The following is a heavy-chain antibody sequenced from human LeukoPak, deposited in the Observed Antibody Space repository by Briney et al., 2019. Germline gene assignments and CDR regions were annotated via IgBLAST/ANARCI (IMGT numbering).Heavy chain of an antibody. CDR1: GFTFSSYW. V-gene: IGHV3-33*08. Sequence: GGSLRLSCAASGFTFSSYWMHWVRQVPGKGLEWVALIWYDGSNENYADSVKGRFSISRDNSKNTLYLQMNGLRADDTAVYYCASFDGDYFFDYWGQGVMVTVSS. J-gene: IGHJ4*02. D-gene: IGHD4-17*01. CDR3: ASFDGDYFFDY. CDR2: IWYDGSNE.